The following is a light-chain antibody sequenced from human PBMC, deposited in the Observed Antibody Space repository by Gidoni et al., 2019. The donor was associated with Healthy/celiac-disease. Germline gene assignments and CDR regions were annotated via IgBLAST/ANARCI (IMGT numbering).Light chain of an antibody. CDR2: GTR. Sequence: QSVLTQPPSVSRAPGQRVSISCTGCSSNIGAGYDVHWYQKLPGSAPKLLFYGTRNRPSGVPDRFSGSKSGTSASLAITGLQAEDEADYYCQSYDSSLSGVLFGGGTKLTVL. V-gene: IGLV1-40*01. CDR1: SSNIGAGYD. CDR3: QSYDSSLSGVL. J-gene: IGLJ2*01.